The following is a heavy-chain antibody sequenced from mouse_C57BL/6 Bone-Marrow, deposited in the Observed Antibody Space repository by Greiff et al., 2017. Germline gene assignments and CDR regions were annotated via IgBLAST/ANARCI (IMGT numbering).Heavy chain of an antibody. CDR2: FYPGSGSI. V-gene: IGHV1-62-2*01. Sequence: QVQLKQSGAELVKPGASVKLSCKASGYTFTEYTIHWVKQRSGQGLEWIGWFYPGSGSIKYNEKFKDKATLTADKSSSTVYMELSRLTSEDSAVYFCARHPSYYYGSSLYYAMDYWGQGTSVTVSS. CDR1: GYTFTEYT. J-gene: IGHJ4*01. CDR3: ARHPSYYYGSSLYYAMDY. D-gene: IGHD1-1*01.